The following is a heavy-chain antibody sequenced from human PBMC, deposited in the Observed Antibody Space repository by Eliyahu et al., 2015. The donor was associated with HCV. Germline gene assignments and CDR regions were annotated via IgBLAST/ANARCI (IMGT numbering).Heavy chain of an antibody. V-gene: IGHV3-53*01. J-gene: IGHJ5*02. Sequence: EVQLVESGGGLIQPGGSLRLSCAASGFTVSSNLMTWVRQAPGKRLEWVSGIYGGGGTYYADSVKGRFTISRDNAKNTLYLQMNSLRAEDTAVYYCAVGSGQKWFDPWGQGTLVTVSS. CDR2: IYGGGGT. CDR1: GFTVSSNL. CDR3: AVGSGQKWFDP. D-gene: IGHD6-19*01.